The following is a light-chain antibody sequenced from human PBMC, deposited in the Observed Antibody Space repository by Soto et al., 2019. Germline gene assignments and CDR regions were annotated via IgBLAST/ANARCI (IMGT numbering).Light chain of an antibody. CDR2: GAS. Sequence: EIVRTRSPASLSLSPGERDTLSCRASWSGSSNLAGYQHKPCQAPRLLIYGASTRATAITARFSGSGSEIEFTLTISSLQSEDFAVYYCQQYQTRPHRTFGGGTKVEIK. V-gene: IGKV3-15*01. CDR3: QQYQTRPHRT. J-gene: IGKJ4*01. CDR1: WSGSSN.